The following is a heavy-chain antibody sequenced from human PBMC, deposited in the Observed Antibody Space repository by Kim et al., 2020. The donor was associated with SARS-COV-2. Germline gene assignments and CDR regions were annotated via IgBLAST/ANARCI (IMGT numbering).Heavy chain of an antibody. V-gene: IGHV3-30*01. CDR3: ARDSTMYSSSWRHYGMDV. J-gene: IGHJ6*02. D-gene: IGHD6-13*01. Sequence: KGRFTISRDNSKNTLYLQMNSLRAEDTAVYYCARDSTMYSSSWRHYGMDVWGQGTTVTVSS.